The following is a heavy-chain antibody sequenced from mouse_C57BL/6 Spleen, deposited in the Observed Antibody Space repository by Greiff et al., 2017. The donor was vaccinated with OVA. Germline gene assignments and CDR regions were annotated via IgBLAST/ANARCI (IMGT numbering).Heavy chain of an antibody. D-gene: IGHD2-12*01. CDR1: GFTFSSYA. J-gene: IGHJ3*01. Sequence: DVKLVESGGGLVKPGGSLKLSCAASGFTFSSYAMSWVRQTPEKRLEWVATISDGGSYTYYPDNVKGRFTISRDNAKNNLYLQMSHLKSEDTAMYYCARGLADYSPSYWGQGTLVTVSA. CDR3: ARGLADYSPSY. CDR2: ISDGGSYT. V-gene: IGHV5-4*03.